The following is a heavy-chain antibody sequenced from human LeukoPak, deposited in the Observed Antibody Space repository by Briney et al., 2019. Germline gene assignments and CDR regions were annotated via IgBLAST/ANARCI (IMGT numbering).Heavy chain of an antibody. V-gene: IGHV3-30*02. CDR3: AKGYGWGASYYYYMDV. Sequence: GGSLRLSCAASGFTFSSYGMQWVRQAPGKGLEGVAFIRYDGNNKYYADSVKGRFTIFRDNFKNTLYLQMNSLRVEDTAVYYCAKGYGWGASYYYYMDVWGKGTTVTISS. J-gene: IGHJ6*03. D-gene: IGHD3-16*01. CDR2: IRYDGNNK. CDR1: GFTFSSYG.